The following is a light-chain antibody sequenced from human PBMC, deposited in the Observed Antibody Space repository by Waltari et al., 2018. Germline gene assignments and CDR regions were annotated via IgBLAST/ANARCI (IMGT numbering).Light chain of an antibody. V-gene: IGLV2-11*01. Sequence: QSALTQPRSVSGSPGQSVTIPCPGTSSAVGGYNYVPWYQQPPGKAPKFRIYDVSERPSGVPDRFSGSKSGNTASLTISGLQAEDEADYYCCSYAGSYNLVFGGGTKLTVL. J-gene: IGLJ2*01. CDR3: CSYAGSYNLV. CDR2: DVS. CDR1: SSAVGGYNY.